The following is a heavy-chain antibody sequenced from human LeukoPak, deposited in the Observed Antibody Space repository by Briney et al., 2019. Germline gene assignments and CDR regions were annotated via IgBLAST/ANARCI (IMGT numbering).Heavy chain of an antibody. D-gene: IGHD1-26*01. CDR1: GVTFSSYG. J-gene: IGHJ3*02. CDR2: IRYDGSNE. Sequence: GGSLRLSCVASGVTFSSYGMHWVRQAPRKGLEWVAFIRYDGSNEYYIDSVKGRFTLSRDNSKNTLYLQMNSLRAEYTAVYYCAKDSAVSGSYPDASDIWGQGTMVTVSS. V-gene: IGHV3-30*02. CDR3: AKDSAVSGSYPDASDI.